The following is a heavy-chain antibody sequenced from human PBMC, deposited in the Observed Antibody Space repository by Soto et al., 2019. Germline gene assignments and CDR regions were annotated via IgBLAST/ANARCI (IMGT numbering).Heavy chain of an antibody. CDR3: ARGIHDILTGYLQAIDY. Sequence: QVQLVQSGAEVKKPGASVKVSCKGSGYTFTSYGISWVRQAPGQGLEWMGWISAYNGNTNYVKKVQCRVTMTTDTSTSTAYMELRSLRSDDTAVYYCARGIHDILTGYLQAIDYWGQGTLVTVSS. J-gene: IGHJ4*02. CDR2: ISAYNGNT. V-gene: IGHV1-18*01. D-gene: IGHD3-9*01. CDR1: GYTFTSYG.